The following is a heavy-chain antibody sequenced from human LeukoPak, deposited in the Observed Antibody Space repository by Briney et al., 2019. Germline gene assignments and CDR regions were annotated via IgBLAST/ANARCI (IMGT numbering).Heavy chain of an antibody. D-gene: IGHD1-1*01. CDR2: ISSSSSYI. Sequence: GGSLRLSCAASGFTFSSYSMNWVRQAPGKGLEEGSSISSSSSYIYYADSVKGRFTISRDNAKNSLYLQMNSLRAEDTAVYYCARDDGTNDAFDIWGQGTMVTVSS. V-gene: IGHV3-21*01. J-gene: IGHJ3*02. CDR3: ARDDGTNDAFDI. CDR1: GFTFSSYS.